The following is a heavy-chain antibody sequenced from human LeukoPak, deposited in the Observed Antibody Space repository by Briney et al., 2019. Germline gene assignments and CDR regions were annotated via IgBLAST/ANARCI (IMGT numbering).Heavy chain of an antibody. Sequence: GASVKASCKASGYTFTDYYMHWVRQAPGQGLEWMGWINPNSGGTNYAQNFQGRVTMTRDTSISTAYMELSRLTSDDTAVYYCARRLDYYDSRTYYRSFDYWGQGTLVTVSS. CDR3: ARRLDYYDSRTYYRSFDY. J-gene: IGHJ4*02. CDR2: INPNSGGT. CDR1: GYTFTDYY. V-gene: IGHV1-2*02. D-gene: IGHD3-22*01.